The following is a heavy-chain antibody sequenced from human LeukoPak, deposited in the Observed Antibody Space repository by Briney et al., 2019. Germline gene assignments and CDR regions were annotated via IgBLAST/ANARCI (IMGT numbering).Heavy chain of an antibody. D-gene: IGHD3-22*01. CDR1: GFTFSSYA. V-gene: IGHV3-23*01. CDR2: ISGSGGST. Sequence: GGSLRLSCAASGFTFSSYAMSWVRQAPGKGLEWVSAISGSGGSTYYADSVKGRFTISRDNPKNTLYLQMNSLRAEDTAVYYCANTHYYYDSSGYYYDYWGQGTLVTVSS. J-gene: IGHJ4*02. CDR3: ANTHYYYDSSGYYYDY.